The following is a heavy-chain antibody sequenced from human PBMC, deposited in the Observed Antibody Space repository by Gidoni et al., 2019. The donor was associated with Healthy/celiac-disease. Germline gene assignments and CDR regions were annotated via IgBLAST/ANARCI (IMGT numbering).Heavy chain of an antibody. CDR1: GFTFRSYG. CDR2: IWYDGSNK. CDR3: AIARPYYYDSSGYFPVD. D-gene: IGHD3-22*01. J-gene: IGHJ4*02. Sequence: QVQLVASGGGVVQPWRSLRLSLSASGFTFRSYGMHWVRQAPCKGLEWVAVIWYDGSNKYYADSVKGRFTISRDNSKNTLYLQMNSLRAEDTAVYYCAIARPYYYDSSGYFPVDWGQGTLVTVSS. V-gene: IGHV3-33*01.